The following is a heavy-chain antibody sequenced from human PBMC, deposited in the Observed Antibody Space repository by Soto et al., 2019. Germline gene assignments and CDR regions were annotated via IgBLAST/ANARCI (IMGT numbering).Heavy chain of an antibody. CDR3: AKSLFTPMIVVVITNFDY. V-gene: IGHV3-23*01. Sequence: EVQLLESGGGLVQPGGSLRLSCAASGFTFSSYAMSWVRQAPGKGLEWVSAISGSGGSTYYADSVKGRFTISRDNSKNTLYLQMNSLRAEDTAVYYCAKSLFTPMIVVVITNFDYWGQGTLVTVSS. D-gene: IGHD3-22*01. J-gene: IGHJ4*02. CDR2: ISGSGGST. CDR1: GFTFSSYA.